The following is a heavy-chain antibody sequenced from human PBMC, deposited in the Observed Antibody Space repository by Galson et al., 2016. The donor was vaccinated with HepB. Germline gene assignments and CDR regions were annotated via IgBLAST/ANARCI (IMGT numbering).Heavy chain of an antibody. CDR2: VNSGGYAV. D-gene: IGHD1-26*01. CDR1: GFTFNISA. CDR3: ARGPGSFSY. J-gene: IGHJ4*02. V-gene: IGHV3-48*03. Sequence: SLRLSCAASGFTFNISAMAWVRQVPGKGLEWVSSVNSGGYAVYADSLKGRFTISRDNAKNSVDLQMVSLRSEDTALYYRARGPGSFSYWGQGTLVTVSS.